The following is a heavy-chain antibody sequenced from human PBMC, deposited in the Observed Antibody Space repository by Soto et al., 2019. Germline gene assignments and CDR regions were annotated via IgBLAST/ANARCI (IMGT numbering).Heavy chain of an antibody. J-gene: IGHJ4*02. CDR3: ASIHDYYGSGSYYNQFDY. CDR2: IYSGGST. CDR1: GFTVSSNY. Sequence: GGSLRLSCAASGFTVSSNYMSWVRQAPGKGLEWVSVIYSGGSTYYADSVKGRFTISRDNSKNTLYLQMNSLRAEDTAVYYCASIHDYYGSGSYYNQFDYWGQGTLVTVSS. V-gene: IGHV3-66*01. D-gene: IGHD3-10*01.